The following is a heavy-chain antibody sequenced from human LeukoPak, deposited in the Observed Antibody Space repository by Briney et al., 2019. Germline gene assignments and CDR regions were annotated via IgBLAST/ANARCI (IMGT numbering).Heavy chain of an antibody. Sequence: GRSLSLSCAASGFTFHDYAMHWVRQAPGKGLEGVSGISWTSGSIGYADSVKGRFTISRDNAKNSLYLQMNSLSAEDMALYYCAKVHYGSGSYYNGAFDIWGQGTMVTVSS. J-gene: IGHJ3*02. CDR3: AKVHYGSGSYYNGAFDI. D-gene: IGHD3-10*01. CDR1: GFTFHDYA. CDR2: ISWTSGSI. V-gene: IGHV3-9*03.